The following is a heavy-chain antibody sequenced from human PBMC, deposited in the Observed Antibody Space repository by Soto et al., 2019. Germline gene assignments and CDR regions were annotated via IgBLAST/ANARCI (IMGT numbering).Heavy chain of an antibody. CDR1: GGSISRGGFY. CDR3: ARRTREYTSYGMDV. V-gene: IGHV4-31*03. CDR2: IYYSGTT. D-gene: IGHD6-6*01. J-gene: IGHJ6*02. Sequence: QVQLQSSGPGLVKPSQTLSLTCTVSGGSISRGGFYWSWIRQHPGKGLEWLGYIYYSGTTSYNPSLXXXVXXSVDTSKNQFSLTLSSVTAADTAVYYCARRTREYTSYGMDVWGQGTTVTVSS.